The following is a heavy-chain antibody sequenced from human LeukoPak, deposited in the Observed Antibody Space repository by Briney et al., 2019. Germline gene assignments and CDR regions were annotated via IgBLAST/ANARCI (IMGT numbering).Heavy chain of an antibody. CDR2: IKSKTDGGTT. CDR1: GFTFSNAW. CDR3: TTPPSCGGDCYSYYYYGMDV. J-gene: IGHJ6*02. Sequence: GGSLRLSCAASGFTFSNAWMSWVRQAPGKGLEWVGRIKSKTDGGTTDYAAPVKGRFTISRDDSKNTPYLQMNSLKTEDTAVYYCTTPPSCGGDCYSYYYYGMDVWGQGTTVTVSS. V-gene: IGHV3-15*01. D-gene: IGHD2-21*02.